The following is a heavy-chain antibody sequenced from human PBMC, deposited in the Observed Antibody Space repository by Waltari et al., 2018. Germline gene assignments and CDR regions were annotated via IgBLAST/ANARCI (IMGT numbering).Heavy chain of an antibody. J-gene: IGHJ2*01. CDR3: AGHQNWYFDL. CDR1: GYSFTKYW. CDR2: IHPGDSDV. V-gene: IGHV5-51*01. Sequence: EVQLVQSGADVKKPGESLRISCKGSGYSFTKYWIGWVRQMPGKGLEWVAIIHPGDSDVRYSPSFEGRVTISADISTNTAYLQWSSLKASDSTMYYCAGHQNWYFDLWGRGTLVTVSS.